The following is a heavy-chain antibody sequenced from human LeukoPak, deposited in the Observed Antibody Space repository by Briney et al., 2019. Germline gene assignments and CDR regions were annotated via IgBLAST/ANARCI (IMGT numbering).Heavy chain of an antibody. CDR2: MNPNRGNT. CDR3: ARGLRAVGTSSS. Sequence: SSVKVSCEASGYTFTSYDIKWVRQATGQGLGWMGWMNPNRGNTGYAQKFQGRDTMTRNPSIRTAYMELSSLRSEDTAVYYCARGLRAVGTSSSWGQGTLVTVSS. J-gene: IGHJ4*02. CDR1: GYTFTSYD. D-gene: IGHD2-2*01. V-gene: IGHV1-8*01.